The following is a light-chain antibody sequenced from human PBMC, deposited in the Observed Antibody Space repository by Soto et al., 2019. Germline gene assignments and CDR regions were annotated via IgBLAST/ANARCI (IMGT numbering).Light chain of an antibody. CDR1: SGSVSTDSF. V-gene: IGLV8-61*01. Sequence: QAVVPQEPSFSVSPGGTVPLTCGLGSGSVSTDSFPSWFQQTPGQAPRTLMYSTNLRSSGVPDRFSGSMLGNKAALTITGAQADDESDYYCVLYLGGGIWVFGGGTKLTVL. CDR2: STN. CDR3: VLYLGGGIWV. J-gene: IGLJ3*02.